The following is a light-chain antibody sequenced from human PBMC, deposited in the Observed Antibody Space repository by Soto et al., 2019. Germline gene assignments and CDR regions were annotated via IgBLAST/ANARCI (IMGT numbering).Light chain of an antibody. J-gene: IGLJ2*01. CDR2: DVS. CDR1: SSDVGGYNY. V-gene: IGLV2-14*01. Sequence: QSALTRPAYVSGSPGQSITISCTGTSSDVGGYNYVSWYQQHPGKAPKLMIYDVSNRPSGVSNRFSGSKSGNTASLTISGLQAEDEADYYCSSYTSSSTYVVFGGGTKLTVL. CDR3: SSYTSSSTYVV.